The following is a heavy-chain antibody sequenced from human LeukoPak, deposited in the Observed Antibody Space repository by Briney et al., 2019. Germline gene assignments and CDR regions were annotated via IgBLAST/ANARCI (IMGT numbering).Heavy chain of an antibody. D-gene: IGHD3-3*01. CDR3: ARGSGGAFDI. J-gene: IGHJ3*02. CDR1: GFTFSSYD. Sequence: SGGSLRLSCAASGFTFSSYDMHWVRQATGKGLEWVSAIGTAGDTHFPASVKGRFTISRENAKKSLYLQMNSLRAGDTAVYYCARGSGGAFDIRGQGTMVTVSP. CDR2: IGTAGDT. V-gene: IGHV3-13*01.